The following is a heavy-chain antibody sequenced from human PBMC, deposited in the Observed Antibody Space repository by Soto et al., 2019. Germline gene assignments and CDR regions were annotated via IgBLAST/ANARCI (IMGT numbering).Heavy chain of an antibody. V-gene: IGHV4-39*01. CDR1: GGSISSSSYY. CDR3: ARPPRRIRGYSGYDYGEDYFDY. CDR2: IYYSGST. J-gene: IGHJ4*02. Sequence: NPSETLSLTCTVSGGSISSSSYYWGWIRQPPGKGLEWIGSIYYSGSTYYNPSLKSRVTISVDTSKNQFSLKLSSVTAADTAVYYCARPPRRIRGYSGYDYGEDYFDYWGQGTLVTVSS. D-gene: IGHD5-12*01.